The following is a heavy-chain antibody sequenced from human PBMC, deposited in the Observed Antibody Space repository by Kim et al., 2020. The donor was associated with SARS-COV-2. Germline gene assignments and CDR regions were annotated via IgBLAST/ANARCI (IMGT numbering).Heavy chain of an antibody. V-gene: IGHV4-34*01. Sequence: SETLSLTCAVSGVSFTNYYWTWVRQAPGKGLEWIGEIYYNGGTNYNPFLRSRVTLFIDRSKNQFSLELTGVTAADTAIYYCARPDSHISGYHWFDPWGQGTLVTVSS. CDR1: GVSFTNYY. D-gene: IGHD5-18*01. J-gene: IGHJ5*02. CDR2: IYYNGGT. CDR3: ARPDSHISGYHWFDP.